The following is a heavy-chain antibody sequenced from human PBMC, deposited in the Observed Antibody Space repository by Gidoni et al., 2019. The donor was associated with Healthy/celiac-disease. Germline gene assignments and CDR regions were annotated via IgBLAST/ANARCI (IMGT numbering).Heavy chain of an antibody. J-gene: IGHJ6*02. D-gene: IGHD2-2*01. Sequence: QVQLVESGGGLVKPGGSLRLSCAASGFTFSDYYVSWIRQAPGKGLAWVSYLSSSGSTIYYADSVKGRFTISRDNAKNSLYLQMTSLRAEDTAVYYCASVVVPAAKASYYYYGMDVWGQGTTVTVSS. V-gene: IGHV3-11*01. CDR3: ASVVVPAAKASYYYYGMDV. CDR1: GFTFSDYY. CDR2: LSSSGSTI.